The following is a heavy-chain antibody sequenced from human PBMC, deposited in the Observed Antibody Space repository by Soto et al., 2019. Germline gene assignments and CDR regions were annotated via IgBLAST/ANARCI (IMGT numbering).Heavy chain of an antibody. CDR3: ARDDEYSGNGMDV. CDR1: GFTFSNYG. Sequence: QVQLVESGGGVVQPGRSLRLSCAASGFTFSNYGMHWVRQAPGKGLEWMAVILNDGSNRYHADSVKDRFTISRDNSKNMLYLQMNSLRAEDTAVYYCARDDEYSGNGMDVWGQGTTVTVS. J-gene: IGHJ6*02. D-gene: IGHD3-10*01. CDR2: ILNDGSNR. V-gene: IGHV3-33*01.